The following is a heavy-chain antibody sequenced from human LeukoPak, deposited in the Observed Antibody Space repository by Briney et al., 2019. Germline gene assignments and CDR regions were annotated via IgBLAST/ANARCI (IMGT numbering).Heavy chain of an antibody. CDR1: GGSINNYY. CDR3: ARDKMDIVVVPAAGQRYYYYMDV. Sequence: SETLSLTCTVSGGSINNYYWNWIRQPPGKGLEWIGYIYYSGSTNYNPSLKSRVTISVDRSKNQFSLKLSSVTAADTAVYYCARDKMDIVVVPAAGQRYYYYMDVWGKGTTVTVSS. D-gene: IGHD2-2*03. V-gene: IGHV4-59*12. J-gene: IGHJ6*03. CDR2: IYYSGST.